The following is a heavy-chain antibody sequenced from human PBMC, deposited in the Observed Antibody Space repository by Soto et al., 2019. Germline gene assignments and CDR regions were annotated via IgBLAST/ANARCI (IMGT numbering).Heavy chain of an antibody. J-gene: IGHJ5*02. CDR2: IYYSGST. D-gene: IGHD5-18*01. Sequence: PSETLSLTCTVSGGSVSSGSYYWSWIRQPPGKGLEWIGYIYYSGSTNYNPALESRVTISVDTSKNQFSLKLSSVTAADTAFYYCARDSGYNYGYLRWFDPWGQGTLVTVSS. CDR1: GGSVSSGSYY. CDR3: ARDSGYNYGYLRWFDP. V-gene: IGHV4-61*01.